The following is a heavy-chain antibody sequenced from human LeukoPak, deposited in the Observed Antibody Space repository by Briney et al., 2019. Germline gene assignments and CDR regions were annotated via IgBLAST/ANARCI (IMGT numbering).Heavy chain of an antibody. CDR2: INPSGGST. J-gene: IGHJ4*02. Sequence: ASVKVSCKASGYTFTSYYMHWVRQAPGQGLEWMGIINPSGGSTSYAQKFQGRVTITADESTSTAYMELSSLRSEDTAVYYCGRVSLWFGAFDDWGQGILVTVSS. CDR1: GYTFTSYY. CDR3: GRVSLWFGAFDD. V-gene: IGHV1-46*01. D-gene: IGHD3-10*01.